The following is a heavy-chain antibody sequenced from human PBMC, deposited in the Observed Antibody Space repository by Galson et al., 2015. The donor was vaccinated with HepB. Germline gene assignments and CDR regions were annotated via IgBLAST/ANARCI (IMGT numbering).Heavy chain of an antibody. V-gene: IGHV4-34*01. Sequence: SETLSLTCAVYGGSFSGYYWSWIRQPPGKGLEWIGEINHSGSTNYNPSLKSRVTISVDTSKNQFSLKLSSVTAADTAVYYCARGWAMDYDIWYFDYWGQGTLVTVSS. J-gene: IGHJ4*02. CDR1: GGSFSGYY. CDR2: INHSGST. CDR3: ARGWAMDYDIWYFDY. D-gene: IGHD3-9*01.